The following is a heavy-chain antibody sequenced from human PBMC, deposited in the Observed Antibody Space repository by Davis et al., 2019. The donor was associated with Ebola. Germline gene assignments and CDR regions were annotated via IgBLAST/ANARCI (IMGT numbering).Heavy chain of an antibody. CDR1: GGSVSSGSYY. D-gene: IGHD3-3*01. V-gene: IGHV4-61*01. Sequence: PGGSLRLSCTVSGGSVSSGSYYWSWIRQPPGKGLEWIGYIYYSGSTYYNPSLKSRVTISVDTSKNQFSLKLSSVTAADTAVYYCARWNDFWSGPDYWGQGTLVTVSS. CDR2: IYYSGST. CDR3: ARWNDFWSGPDY. J-gene: IGHJ4*02.